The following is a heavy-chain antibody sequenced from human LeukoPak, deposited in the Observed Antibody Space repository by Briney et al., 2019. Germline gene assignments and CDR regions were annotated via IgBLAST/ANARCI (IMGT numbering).Heavy chain of an antibody. CDR1: GFTFSTYE. CDR3: ASARVVEVLATPTALDY. D-gene: IGHD2-15*01. Sequence: GGSLRLSCAASGFTFSTYEMNFVRQAPGKGLEWVAIISYDGSDTYYTDSVKGRFTISRDNSKNTLYLQMNSLRAEDTAVYYCASARVVEVLATPTALDYWGQGTLVTVSS. CDR2: ISYDGSDT. V-gene: IGHV3-30-3*01. J-gene: IGHJ4*02.